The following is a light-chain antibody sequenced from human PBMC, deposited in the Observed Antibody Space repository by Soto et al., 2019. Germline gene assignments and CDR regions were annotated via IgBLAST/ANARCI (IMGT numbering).Light chain of an antibody. V-gene: IGKV3-20*01. Sequence: EIVLTQSPGTLSSSPGERATLSCRASHSVSSSYLAWYQQKPGQAPRLLIYGASSRATGIPDRFSGSGSGTDFTLTISRLEPEDFAVYYCQQYGSSPPHTFGQGTKLEIK. J-gene: IGKJ2*01. CDR2: GAS. CDR3: QQYGSSPPHT. CDR1: HSVSSSY.